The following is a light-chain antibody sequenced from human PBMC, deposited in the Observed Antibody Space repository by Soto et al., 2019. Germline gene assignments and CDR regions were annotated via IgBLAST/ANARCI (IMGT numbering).Light chain of an antibody. Sequence: IVVTQSPATLSLSPGERVTLSCRASESVGRHLAWYQQKPGQAPRLLMYDAFTRATGVPARFSGSGSETEFTLTISSLQAEDVAVYYCHHYSNWPPGGTFGPGTKVDIK. V-gene: IGKV3-15*01. CDR2: DAF. CDR1: ESVGRH. CDR3: HHYSNWPPGGT. J-gene: IGKJ3*01.